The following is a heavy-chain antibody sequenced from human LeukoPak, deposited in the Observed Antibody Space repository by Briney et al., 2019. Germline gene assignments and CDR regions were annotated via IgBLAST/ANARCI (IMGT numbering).Heavy chain of an antibody. V-gene: IGHV4-59*12. J-gene: IGHJ4*02. D-gene: IGHD1-26*01. CDR3: ATTTIRLGY. CDR1: GGSISSYY. CDR2: IYYSGST. Sequence: SETLSLTCTVSGGSISSYYWSWIRQPPGKGLEWIGYIYYSGSTNYNPSLKSRVTISGDTSKNQFSLKLNSVTAADTAMYYCATTTIRLGYWGQGTLVTVSS.